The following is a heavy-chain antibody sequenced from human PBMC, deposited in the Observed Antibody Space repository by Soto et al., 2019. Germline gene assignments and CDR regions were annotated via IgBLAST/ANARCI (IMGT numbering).Heavy chain of an antibody. Sequence: SVNVSCKSSGGTFSSYSISWVRQAPGQGLEWMGGIIPIFGTANYAQKFQGRVTITADESTSTAYMELSSLRSEDTAVYYCARDSIVGATNYYYGMDVWGQGTTVTVSS. CDR2: IIPIFGTA. D-gene: IGHD1-26*01. CDR1: GGTFSSYS. CDR3: ARDSIVGATNYYYGMDV. J-gene: IGHJ6*02. V-gene: IGHV1-69*13.